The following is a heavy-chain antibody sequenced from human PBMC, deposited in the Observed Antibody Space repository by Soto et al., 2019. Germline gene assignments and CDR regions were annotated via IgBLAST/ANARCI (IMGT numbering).Heavy chain of an antibody. CDR3: ARDRDSSSSDFAY. CDR1: GFSVSSYA. CDR2: ISYDGSNK. D-gene: IGHD6-6*01. V-gene: IGHV3-30-3*01. J-gene: IGHJ4*02. Sequence: PGGSLRLSCAASGFSVSSYAMQWFRQAPGKGREWVAVISYDGSNKYYADSVKGRCTISRDNCKNRLYLQMNSLRAEDTAVYYCARDRDSSSSDFAYWGQGNLVTVSS.